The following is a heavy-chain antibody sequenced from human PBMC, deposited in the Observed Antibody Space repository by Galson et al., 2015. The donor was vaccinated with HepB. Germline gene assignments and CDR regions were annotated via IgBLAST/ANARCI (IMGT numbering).Heavy chain of an antibody. Sequence: SLRLSCAASGFTFSSYAMTWVRQAPGKGLEWVSAISGGGGASTYYADSVKGRFTISRDNSRNTLYLQMNSLRAEDTAVYYCAKRERNVSPYYYYMDVWGIATTVTVSS. D-gene: IGHD1-26*01. CDR3: AKRERNVSPYYYYMDV. V-gene: IGHV3-23*01. J-gene: IGHJ6*03. CDR1: GFTFSSYA. CDR2: ISGGGGAST.